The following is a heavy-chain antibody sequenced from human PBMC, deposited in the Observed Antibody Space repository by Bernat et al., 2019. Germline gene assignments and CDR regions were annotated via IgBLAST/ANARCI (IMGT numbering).Heavy chain of an antibody. V-gene: IGHV3-11*05. Sequence: QVQLVESGGGLVKPGGSLRLSCAASGFTFSDYYMSWIRQAPGKGLDWVSYISSSSSYTTYADSVKGRFTISRDNAKTSLYLQMNSLGAEDTAVYYCARGTSTSAPYMDVWGKGTTVTVSS. CDR2: ISSSSSYT. J-gene: IGHJ6*03. CDR1: GFTFSDYY. CDR3: ARGTSTSAPYMDV.